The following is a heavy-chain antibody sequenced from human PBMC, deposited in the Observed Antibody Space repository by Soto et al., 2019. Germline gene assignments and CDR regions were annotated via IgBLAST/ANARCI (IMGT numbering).Heavy chain of an antibody. D-gene: IGHD2-21*01. CDR2: ISAYNGNT. CDR1: GYTFTSYG. V-gene: IGHV1-18*01. Sequence: QVQLVQSGAEVKKPGASVKVSCKASGYTFTSYGISWVRQAPGQGLEWMGWISAYNGNTNYAQKLQGRGTMTTDTSTSTAYMELRSLRSDDTAVYYCARRSEDGYLLLPYYFDYWGQGTLVTVSS. CDR3: ARRSEDGYLLLPYYFDY. J-gene: IGHJ4*02.